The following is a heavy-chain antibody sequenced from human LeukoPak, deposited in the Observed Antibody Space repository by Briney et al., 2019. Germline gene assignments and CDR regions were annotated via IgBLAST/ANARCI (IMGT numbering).Heavy chain of an antibody. D-gene: IGHD2-2*01. CDR1: GFTFSSYA. CDR3: ASYPPIVVVPAASYDY. J-gene: IGHJ4*02. Sequence: GGSLRLSCAASGFTFSSYAMSWVRQAPGKGLEWVSVIYSGGSTCYADSVKGRFTISRDNSKNTLYLQMNSLRAEDTAVYYCASYPPIVVVPAASYDYWGQGTLVTVSS. V-gene: IGHV3-66*02. CDR2: IYSGGST.